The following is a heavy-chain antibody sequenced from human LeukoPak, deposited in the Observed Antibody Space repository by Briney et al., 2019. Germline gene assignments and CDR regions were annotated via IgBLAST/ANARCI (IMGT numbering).Heavy chain of an antibody. Sequence: GGSLRLSCAASGFTFDDYAMHWVRQAPRKGLEWVSLISWDGGSTYYADSVKGRFTISRDNSKNSLYLQMNSLRPEDTAMYYCTAETYYFDHWGQGALVTVSS. CDR1: GFTFDDYA. J-gene: IGHJ4*02. CDR3: TAETYYFDH. CDR2: ISWDGGST. V-gene: IGHV3-43D*03. D-gene: IGHD1-14*01.